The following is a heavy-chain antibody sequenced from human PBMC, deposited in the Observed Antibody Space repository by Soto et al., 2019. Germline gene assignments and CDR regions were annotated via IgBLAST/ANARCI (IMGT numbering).Heavy chain of an antibody. CDR1: GYTFTSYG. CDR2: ISAYNGNT. Sequence: ASVKVSCKASGYTFTSYGISWVRQAPGQGLEWMGWISAYNGNTNYAQKLQGRVTMTTDTSTSTAYMELRSLRSDDTAVYYCARVLGGILTHPTQPRKTKKYYYYMDVWGKGTTVTVSS. V-gene: IGHV1-18*01. CDR3: ARVLGGILTHPTQPRKTKKYYYYMDV. J-gene: IGHJ6*03. D-gene: IGHD3-9*01.